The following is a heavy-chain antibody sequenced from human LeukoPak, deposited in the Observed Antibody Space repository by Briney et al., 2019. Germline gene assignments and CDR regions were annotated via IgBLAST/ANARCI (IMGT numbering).Heavy chain of an antibody. Sequence: PGRSLRLSCAASGFTFDDYAMHWVRQAPGKGLEWVSGISWNSGSIGYADSVKGRFTISRDNAKNSLYLQVNSLRAENTALYYCAKDMGYDILTGFDYWGQGTLVTVSS. V-gene: IGHV3-9*01. CDR2: ISWNSGSI. J-gene: IGHJ4*02. D-gene: IGHD3-9*01. CDR1: GFTFDDYA. CDR3: AKDMGYDILTGFDY.